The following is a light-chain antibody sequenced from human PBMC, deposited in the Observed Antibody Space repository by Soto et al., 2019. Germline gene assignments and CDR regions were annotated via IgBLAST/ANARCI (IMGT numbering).Light chain of an antibody. CDR1: SSDVGGYNY. V-gene: IGLV2-14*01. CDR3: SSYTSSSTYV. J-gene: IGLJ1*01. Sequence: QSALTQPASVSGSPGQSITISCTGTSSDVGGYNYVSWYQQHPGKAPKLMIYEVSNRPSGVSNRFSGSKSGNTASLTISGLQAEDEADYCCSSYTSSSTYVFGTGTQLTVL. CDR2: EVS.